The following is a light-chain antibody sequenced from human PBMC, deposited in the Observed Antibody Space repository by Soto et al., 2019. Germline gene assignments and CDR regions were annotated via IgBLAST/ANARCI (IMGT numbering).Light chain of an antibody. CDR2: AAS. CDR1: QTIIRY. CDR3: QQSYSTLFS. Sequence: DIQLTQSPSSLSASVGDRVTITCRASQTIIRYLNWYQQKPGRAPNLLIYAASTLQSGVPSRFSGSGSGTEFTLTISSLQPEDFATYYCQQSYSTLFSFGPGTTVEIK. J-gene: IGKJ3*01. V-gene: IGKV1-39*01.